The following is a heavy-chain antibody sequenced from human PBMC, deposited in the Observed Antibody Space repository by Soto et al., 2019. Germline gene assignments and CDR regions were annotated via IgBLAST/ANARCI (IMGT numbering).Heavy chain of an antibody. CDR3: ARGFRYYDSSGPLDY. D-gene: IGHD3-22*01. V-gene: IGHV1-18*01. Sequence: ASVKVSCKASGYTFTSYGISWVRQAPGQGLEWMGWISAYNGNTNYAQKLQGRVTMTTDTSTSTAYMELRSLRSDDAAVYYCARGFRYYDSSGPLDYWGQGTLVTV. J-gene: IGHJ4*02. CDR2: ISAYNGNT. CDR1: GYTFTSYG.